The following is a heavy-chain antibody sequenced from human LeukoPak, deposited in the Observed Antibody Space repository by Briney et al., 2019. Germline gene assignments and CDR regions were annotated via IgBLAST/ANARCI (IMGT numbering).Heavy chain of an antibody. J-gene: IGHJ3*02. V-gene: IGHV4-59*04. CDR1: GGSIRSY. Sequence: SETLSLTCTVSGGSIRSYWSWIRQTPGKGLEWIGNIFYSGGTYYSPSLTSRVTISLDTSRNQFSLKLNSVTAADTAVYYCAKSNGYGLVDIWGQGTMVTVSS. D-gene: IGHD3-10*01. CDR2: IFYSGGT. CDR3: AKSNGYGLVDI.